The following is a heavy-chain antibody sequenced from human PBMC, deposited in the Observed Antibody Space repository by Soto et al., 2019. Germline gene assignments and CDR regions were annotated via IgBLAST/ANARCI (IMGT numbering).Heavy chain of an antibody. CDR3: AAGRYDSADVKDLGVY. CDR2: ILDGSNNT. J-gene: IGHJ4*01. CDR1: GFTFTGSP. V-gene: IGHV1-58*01. D-gene: IGHD3-22*01. Sequence: SVQVSLKNCGFTFTGSPVQGVRLARGQHAEGIGWILDGSNNTNYPHKFQERVTITRDTSTSTAYMELSSLRSEDMAVYYCAAGRYDSADVKDLGVYWG.